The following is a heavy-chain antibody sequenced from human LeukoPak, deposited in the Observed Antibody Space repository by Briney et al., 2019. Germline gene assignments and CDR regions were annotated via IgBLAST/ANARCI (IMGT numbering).Heavy chain of an antibody. CDR1: GFTFSDYY. V-gene: IGHV3-11*05. CDR3: AKEDKWYFDL. Sequence: GGSLRLSCAASGFTFSDYYMSWIRQAPGKGLEWVSKISTTSSYTNYADSVKSRFTISRDNAKNSLYLQMNSLRVEDTAVYYCAKEDKWYFDLWGRGTLVTVSS. J-gene: IGHJ2*01. CDR2: ISTTSSYT.